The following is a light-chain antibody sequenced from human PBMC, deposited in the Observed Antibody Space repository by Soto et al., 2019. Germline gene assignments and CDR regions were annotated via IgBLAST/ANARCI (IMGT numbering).Light chain of an antibody. CDR2: DAS. CDR1: QSVSSY. CDR3: QQRSNWPLIT. J-gene: IGKJ5*01. Sequence: EIVLTQSPATLSLSPGERATLSCRASQSVSSYLAWYQQKPGQAPRLLIYDASNRATGIPARFSGSGSGTDFTLTISSLEPEDFAVYYCQQRSNWPLITFGQVTRREIK. V-gene: IGKV3-11*01.